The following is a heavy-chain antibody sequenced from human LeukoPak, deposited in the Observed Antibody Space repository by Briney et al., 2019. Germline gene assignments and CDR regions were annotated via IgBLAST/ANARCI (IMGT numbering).Heavy chain of an antibody. V-gene: IGHV3-21*01. CDR2: ISSSSGYI. Sequence: GGSLRLSCAASGFTFSSYSMNWVRQAPGKGLEWVSSISSSSGYIYYADSVKGRFTISRDNAKNTLYLQMNSLRAEDTAVYYCARDIAVSGNYFDYWGQGTLVTVSS. CDR3: ARDIAVSGNYFDY. CDR1: GFTFSSYS. J-gene: IGHJ4*02. D-gene: IGHD6-19*01.